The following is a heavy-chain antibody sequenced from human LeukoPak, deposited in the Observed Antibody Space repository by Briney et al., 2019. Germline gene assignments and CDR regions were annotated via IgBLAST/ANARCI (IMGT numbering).Heavy chain of an antibody. CDR1: GGSISSDDYY. Sequence: PSETLSLTCTVSGGSISSDDYYWSWIRQPPGKGLEWIGYIYYSGITYYNPSLKSRVTISVDTSKNQFSLKLSSVTAADTAVYYCARQMAVAGDFDYWGQGTLVTVSS. D-gene: IGHD6-19*01. V-gene: IGHV4-30-4*01. CDR2: IYYSGIT. J-gene: IGHJ4*02. CDR3: ARQMAVAGDFDY.